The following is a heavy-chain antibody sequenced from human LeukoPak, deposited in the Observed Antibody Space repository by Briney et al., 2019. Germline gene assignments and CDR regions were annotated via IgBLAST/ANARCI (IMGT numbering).Heavy chain of an antibody. CDR1: GGSISSGGYY. V-gene: IGHV4-61*08. J-gene: IGHJ2*01. CDR3: ARSFDYYYDSSGYIDWYFDL. D-gene: IGHD3-22*01. Sequence: PSETLSLTCTVSGGSISSGGYYWSWIRQPPGKGLEWIGYIYYSGSTNYNPSLKSRVTISVDTSKNQFSLKLSSVTAADTAVYYCARSFDYYYDSSGYIDWYFDLWGRGTLVTVSS. CDR2: IYYSGST.